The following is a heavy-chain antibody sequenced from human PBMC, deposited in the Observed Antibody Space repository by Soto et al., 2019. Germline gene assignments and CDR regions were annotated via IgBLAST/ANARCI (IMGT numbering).Heavy chain of an antibody. D-gene: IGHD3-9*01. CDR2: IIPIFGTA. CDR1: GGTFSSYA. V-gene: IGHV1-69*13. Sequence: SVKVSCKASGGTFSSYAISWVRQAPGQGLEWMGGIIPIFGTANYAQKFQGRVTITADESTSTAYMELSSLRSEDTAVYYCARGGAGYYDILTGYYAADAFDISGQGTMVTVSS. J-gene: IGHJ3*02. CDR3: ARGGAGYYDILTGYYAADAFDI.